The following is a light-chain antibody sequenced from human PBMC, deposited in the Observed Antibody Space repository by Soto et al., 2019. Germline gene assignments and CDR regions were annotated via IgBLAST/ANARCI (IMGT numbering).Light chain of an antibody. CDR1: QSVSDSY. V-gene: IGKV3-20*01. Sequence: EIVLTQSPGTLSLSPGERATLSCRASQSVSDSYLAWYQQKPGQAPRLLIYASSRATGIPDRFSGSGSGTDFHLTISRLEPEDSAGYYCQHYGTSALFGPGTKVDIK. CDR3: QHYGTSAL. J-gene: IGKJ3*01. CDR2: AS.